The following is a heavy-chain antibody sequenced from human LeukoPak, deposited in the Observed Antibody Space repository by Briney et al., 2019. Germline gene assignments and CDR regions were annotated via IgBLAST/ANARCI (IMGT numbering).Heavy chain of an antibody. CDR1: GYTFTGYY. Sequence: GASVKVSCKASGYTFTGYYMHWVRQAPGQGLEWMGWINPNSGGTNYAQKFQGRVTMTRDTSISTAYMELSRLRSDDTAVYYCAREGTAMVFVSAFDIWGQGTMVTVSS. V-gene: IGHV1-2*02. CDR2: INPNSGGT. D-gene: IGHD5-18*01. CDR3: AREGTAMVFVSAFDI. J-gene: IGHJ3*02.